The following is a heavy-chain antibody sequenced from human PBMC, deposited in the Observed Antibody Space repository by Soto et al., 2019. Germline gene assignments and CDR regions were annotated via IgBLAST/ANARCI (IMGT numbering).Heavy chain of an antibody. V-gene: IGHV4-31*03. CDR3: ASTTVTTGFDY. CDR2: IYDSGST. J-gene: IGHJ4*02. D-gene: IGHD4-17*01. CDR1: GGSISSGGYF. Sequence: QVQLQESGPGLVKPSQTLSLTCTVSGGSISSGGYFWSWIRQHPGKGLEWIGSIYDSGSTYYNPSLKSRVTISVDTSKNPFSLKLSSVTAADTAVYYCASTTVTTGFDYRGQGTLVTVSS.